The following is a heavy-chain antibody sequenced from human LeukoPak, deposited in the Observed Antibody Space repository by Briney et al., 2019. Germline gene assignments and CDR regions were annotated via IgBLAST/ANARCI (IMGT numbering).Heavy chain of an antibody. Sequence: SETLSLTCTVSGGSISSGGYYWSWIRQHPGKGLEWIGYIYYSGSTYYNPSLKSRVTISVDTSKNQFSLKLSSVTAADTAVYYCARSGDYDSSGYYHGRRFDYWGQGTLVTVSS. CDR1: GGSISSGGYY. J-gene: IGHJ4*02. CDR3: ARSGDYDSSGYYHGRRFDY. CDR2: IYYSGST. V-gene: IGHV4-31*03. D-gene: IGHD3-22*01.